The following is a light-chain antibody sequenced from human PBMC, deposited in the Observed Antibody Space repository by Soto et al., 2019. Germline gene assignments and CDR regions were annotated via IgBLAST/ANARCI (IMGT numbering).Light chain of an antibody. CDR3: QQYNDWPQT. CDR1: QSVSSN. V-gene: IGKV3-15*01. J-gene: IGKJ1*01. CDR2: GAS. Sequence: EIVMTQSPATLSVSPGERATLSCRASQSVSSNLAWYQQKPGQAPSLLIYGASTRATGFPARFSGSGSGTEFTLNISSLQAEDFAIYYCQQYNDWPQTFGQGTKVEIK.